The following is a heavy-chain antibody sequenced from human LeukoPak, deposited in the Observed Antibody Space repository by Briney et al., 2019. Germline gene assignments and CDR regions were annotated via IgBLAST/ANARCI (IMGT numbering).Heavy chain of an antibody. D-gene: IGHD6-13*01. CDR2: ISWNSGSV. Sequence: GRSLRLSCAASGFTFDDYAMHWVRQAPGKGLEWVSGISWNSGSVHYADSVKGRFTISRDNAKNSLYLEMKSLRPGDTALYYCAKDIGSSSWYLGNWGQGTLVTVSS. V-gene: IGHV3-9*01. CDR1: GFTFDDYA. CDR3: AKDIGSSSWYLGN. J-gene: IGHJ4*02.